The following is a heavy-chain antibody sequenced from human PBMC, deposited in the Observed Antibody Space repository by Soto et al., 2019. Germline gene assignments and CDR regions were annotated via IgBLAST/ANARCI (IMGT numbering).Heavy chain of an antibody. CDR3: ARGVRYYSSEKAANFDY. Sequence: QVQLLESGGGLVKPGGSLRLSCAASGFTFSDYYMSWIRQAPGKGLECVAYISVSSTYANYADSVEGRFTISRDNAENSLFLQMNSLRADGTAVYYCARGVRYYSSEKAANFDYWGQGAQVTVSS. D-gene: IGHD3-10*01. J-gene: IGHJ4*02. CDR2: ISVSSTYA. V-gene: IGHV3-11*05. CDR1: GFTFSDYY.